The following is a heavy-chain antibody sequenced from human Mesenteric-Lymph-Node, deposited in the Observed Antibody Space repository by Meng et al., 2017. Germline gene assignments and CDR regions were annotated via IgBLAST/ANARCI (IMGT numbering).Heavy chain of an antibody. D-gene: IGHD6-6*01. CDR2: IDWDNDK. J-gene: IGHJ3*02. V-gene: IGHV2-70*04. CDR1: GFSLSTSGMR. Sequence: SGPTLVKPTQTLTLTCTFSGFSLSTSGMRVSWIRQPPGKALEWLARIDWDNDKFYSTSLKTRLTISKDTSKNQVVLTMTNMDPVDTATYYCARPVEYSSSSLAFDIWGQGTMVTVSS. CDR3: ARPVEYSSSSLAFDI.